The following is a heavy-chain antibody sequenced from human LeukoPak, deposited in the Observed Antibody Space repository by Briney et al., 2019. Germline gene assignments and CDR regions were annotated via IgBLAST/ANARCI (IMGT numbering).Heavy chain of an antibody. J-gene: IGHJ4*02. CDR3: ARDSYYYDSSGYYQEDSNDY. Sequence: GGSLRLSCAASGFTFSSYSMNLVRQAPGKGLEWVSSISSSSSYIYYADSVKGRFTISRDNAKNSLYLQMNSLRAEDTAVYYCARDSYYYDSSGYYQEDSNDYWGQGTLVTVSS. CDR1: GFTFSSYS. D-gene: IGHD3-22*01. CDR2: ISSSSSYI. V-gene: IGHV3-21*01.